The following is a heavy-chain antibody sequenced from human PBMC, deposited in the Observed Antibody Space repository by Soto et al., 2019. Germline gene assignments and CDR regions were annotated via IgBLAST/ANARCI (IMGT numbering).Heavy chain of an antibody. J-gene: IGHJ4*02. CDR1: GGSISSGGYY. CDR2: IYYSGST. Sequence: SETLSLICTVSGGSISSGGYYWSWIRQHPGKGLEWIGYIYYSGSTYYNPSLKSRVTISVDTSKNQFSLKLSSVTAADTAVYYCARENYYDSSGYYYALRVFDYWGQGTLVTASS. D-gene: IGHD3-22*01. CDR3: ARENYYDSSGYYYALRVFDY. V-gene: IGHV4-31*03.